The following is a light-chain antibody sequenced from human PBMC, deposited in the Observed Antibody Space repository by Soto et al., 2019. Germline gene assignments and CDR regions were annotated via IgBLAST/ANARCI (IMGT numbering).Light chain of an antibody. Sequence: EIVMTQSPATLSVSPGERATLSCRASQSVSSNLAWYQQNPGQAPRLLIYGASARATGIPARLSGSGSGTEFTLTISNLQSEDFAVYYWQQYNNWPPITLGQGPKLEIK. V-gene: IGKV3-15*01. CDR3: QQYNNWPPIT. CDR2: GAS. CDR1: QSVSSN. J-gene: IGKJ2*01.